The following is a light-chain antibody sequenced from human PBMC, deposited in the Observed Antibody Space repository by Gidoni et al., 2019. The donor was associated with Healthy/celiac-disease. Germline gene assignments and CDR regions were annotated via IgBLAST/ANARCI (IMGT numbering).Light chain of an antibody. V-gene: IGLV3-21*04. Sequence: SYVLNQPPSVSVAQGKTARITCGGNNIGSKSVHWYQQKPGQAPVLVIYYDSDRPSGIPERFSGSNSGNTATLTISRVEAGDEADYYCQVWDISSDHVVFGGGTKLTVL. CDR1: NIGSKS. J-gene: IGLJ2*01. CDR3: QVWDISSDHVV. CDR2: YDS.